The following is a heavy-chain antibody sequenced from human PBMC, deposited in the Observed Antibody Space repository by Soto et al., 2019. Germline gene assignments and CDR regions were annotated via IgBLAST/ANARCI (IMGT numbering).Heavy chain of an antibody. V-gene: IGHV3-23*01. J-gene: IGHJ4*02. CDR3: AKGDLLGYCTGGSCYSLDY. D-gene: IGHD2-15*01. CDR2: ISGGGGST. Sequence: EVQVLESGGGLVQPGGSLRLSCAASGFTFSTYAMSWVRQAPGKGLEWVSGISGGGGSTYYADSVKGRFTISRDNSKNTLYLQMNSLRAEDTAVYYCAKGDLLGYCTGGSCYSLDYWGQGTLVTVSS. CDR1: GFTFSTYA.